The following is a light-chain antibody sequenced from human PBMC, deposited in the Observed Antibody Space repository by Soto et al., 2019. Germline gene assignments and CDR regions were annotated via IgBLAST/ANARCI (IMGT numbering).Light chain of an antibody. CDR2: DAS. V-gene: IGKV1-5*01. CDR1: QSISSW. CDR3: QQYNSYPKT. Sequence: DIQMTQSPSTLSASVGDRVTITCRASQSISSWLAWYQQKPEKAPKLLIYDASSLESGVPSRFSGSGSGTEFTLTISSLQPDDFATYYCQQYNSYPKTFGQGTKVDIK. J-gene: IGKJ1*01.